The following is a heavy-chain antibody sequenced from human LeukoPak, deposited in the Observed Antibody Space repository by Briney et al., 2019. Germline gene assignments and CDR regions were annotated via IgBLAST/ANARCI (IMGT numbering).Heavy chain of an antibody. CDR3: ASISSGR. Sequence: SETLSLTCTVSGGSISSYYWSWIRQPPGKGLEWIGYIYYSGSTNYNPSLKSRVTISVDTSKNQFSLKLSSVTAADTAVYYCASISSGRWGQGTLVTVSS. D-gene: IGHD3-10*01. CDR2: IYYSGST. CDR1: GGSISSYY. J-gene: IGHJ4*02. V-gene: IGHV4-59*08.